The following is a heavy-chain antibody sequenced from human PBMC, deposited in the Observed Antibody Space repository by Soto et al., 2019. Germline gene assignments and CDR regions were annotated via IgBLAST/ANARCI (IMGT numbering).Heavy chain of an antibody. CDR2: ISYDGSNK. CDR3: ARHHCSSTSCYEGSWFDP. V-gene: IGHV3-30*03. Sequence: GGSLRLSCAASGFTFSSYGMHWVRQALGKGLEWVAVISYDGSNKYYADSVKGRFTISRDNSKNTLYLQMNSLRAEDTAVYYCARHHCSSTSCYEGSWFDPWGQGTLITVSS. CDR1: GFTFSSYG. D-gene: IGHD2-2*01. J-gene: IGHJ5*02.